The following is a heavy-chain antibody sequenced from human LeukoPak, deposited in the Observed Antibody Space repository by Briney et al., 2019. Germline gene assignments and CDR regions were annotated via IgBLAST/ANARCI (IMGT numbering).Heavy chain of an antibody. J-gene: IGHJ5*02. Sequence: ASVKVSCKASGYTFTSYAMNWVRQAPGQGLEWMGWINTNTGNPTYAQGFTGRFVFSLDTSVSTAYLQISSLKAEDTAVYYCARDWYSSSSHRFDPWGQGTLVTVSS. D-gene: IGHD6-6*01. CDR1: GYTFTSYA. CDR3: ARDWYSSSSHRFDP. CDR2: INTNTGNP. V-gene: IGHV7-4-1*02.